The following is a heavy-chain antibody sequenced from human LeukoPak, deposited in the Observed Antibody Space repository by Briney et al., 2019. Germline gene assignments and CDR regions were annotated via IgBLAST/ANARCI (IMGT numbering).Heavy chain of an antibody. V-gene: IGHV3-9*01. CDR3: AKRGSSWYFDY. Sequence: GGSLRLSCAASGIKFDDCAMHWVRQAPGKGLEWVAGISWNSGSIGYADSVKGRFTISRDNAKNSLFLQMSSLRAEDSAFYYCAKRGSSWYFDYWGQGTLVTVSS. D-gene: IGHD6-13*01. J-gene: IGHJ4*02. CDR2: ISWNSGSI. CDR1: GIKFDDCA.